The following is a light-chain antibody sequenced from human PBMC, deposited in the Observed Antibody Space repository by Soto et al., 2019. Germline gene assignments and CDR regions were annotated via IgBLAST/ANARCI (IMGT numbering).Light chain of an antibody. Sequence: QSALTQPASESGSPGQSITISCTGTSSDIRGYNYVSWYQQYPGKAPKLMIYEVSNRPSGVSNRFSASKSGNTASLTISGLQTADEADYYCSSYTSTTSLYVFGTGTKLTVL. V-gene: IGLV2-14*01. CDR1: SSDIRGYNY. J-gene: IGLJ1*01. CDR3: SSYTSTTSLYV. CDR2: EVS.